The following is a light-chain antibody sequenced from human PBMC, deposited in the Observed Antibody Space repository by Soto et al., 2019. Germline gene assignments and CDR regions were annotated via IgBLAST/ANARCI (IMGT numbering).Light chain of an antibody. J-gene: IGLJ1*01. CDR1: SSNIGAGYD. Sequence: QSVLTQPPSVSGAPGQRVTISCTGSSSNIGAGYDVHWYQQLPGTAPKLLIYGNSNRPSGVPDRFSGSKSGTSASLAITGLQAEDGANYSCQPYDGSLGVYVFEMGTRVT. CDR3: QPYDGSLGVYV. CDR2: GNS. V-gene: IGLV1-40*01.